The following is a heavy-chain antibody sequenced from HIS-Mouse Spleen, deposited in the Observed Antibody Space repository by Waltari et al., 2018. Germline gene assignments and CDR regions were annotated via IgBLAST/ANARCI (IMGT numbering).Heavy chain of an antibody. Sequence: EVQLVESGGGLVQPGGSLRLSCAASGFTCSSYWMRWVRQAPGKGLEWVANIKQDGSEKYYVDSVKGRFTISRDNAKNSLYLQMNSLRAEDTAVYYCARERRGPGWFDPWGQGTLVTVSS. D-gene: IGHD5-12*01. J-gene: IGHJ5*02. CDR3: ARERRGPGWFDP. V-gene: IGHV3-7*01. CDR2: IKQDGSEK. CDR1: GFTCSSYW.